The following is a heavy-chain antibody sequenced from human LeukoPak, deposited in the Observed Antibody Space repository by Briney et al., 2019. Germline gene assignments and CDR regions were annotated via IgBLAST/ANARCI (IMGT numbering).Heavy chain of an antibody. CDR2: IWYDGSNK. V-gene: IGHV3-33*01. Sequence: GGSLRLSCAASGXTFSSYAMHWVRQAPGKGLEWVAVIWYDGSNKYYADSVKGRFTISRDNSKNTLYLQMNSLRVEDSALYYCARGYYGSGSYYMGNYWGQGTLVTVSS. J-gene: IGHJ4*02. CDR3: ARGYYGSGSYYMGNY. CDR1: GXTFSSYA. D-gene: IGHD3-10*01.